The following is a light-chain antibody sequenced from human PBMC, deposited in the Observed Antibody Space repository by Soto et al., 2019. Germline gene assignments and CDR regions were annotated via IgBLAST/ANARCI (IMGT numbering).Light chain of an antibody. CDR3: CSYAGRPYV. CDR2: EVT. V-gene: IGLV2-23*02. CDR1: SSDVGAYNL. J-gene: IGLJ1*01. Sequence: LTQPASVSGSPGQSITISCTGTSSDVGAYNLVSWYQVHPGKAPKLMIFEVTKLPSGVSNRFSGSKSGNTASLTISGLHTEDEADYFCCSYAGRPYVFGTGTKVTVL.